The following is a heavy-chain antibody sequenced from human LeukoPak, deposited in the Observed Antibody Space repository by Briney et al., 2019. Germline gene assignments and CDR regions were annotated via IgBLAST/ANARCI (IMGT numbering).Heavy chain of an antibody. J-gene: IGHJ5*02. V-gene: IGHV3-23*01. Sequence: GGSLRLSCAASGFTFSSYAMSWVRQAPGKGLEWVSAISGSGGSTYYADSVKGRFTISRDNSKNTLYLQMNSLRAEDTAVYYCAKVGTMVRGVAGDWFDPWGQGTLVTVSS. CDR2: ISGSGGST. CDR3: AKVGTMVRGVAGDWFDP. CDR1: GFTFSSYA. D-gene: IGHD3-10*01.